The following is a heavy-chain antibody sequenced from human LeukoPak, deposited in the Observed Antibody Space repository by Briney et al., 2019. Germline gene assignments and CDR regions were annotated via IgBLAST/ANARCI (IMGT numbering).Heavy chain of an antibody. CDR2: IYYSGST. J-gene: IGHJ4*02. CDR3: ARGRISSGYYSHALIPPFDY. D-gene: IGHD3-22*01. V-gene: IGHV4-59*11. Sequence: SETLSLTCTVSGGSISGHYWSWIRQPPGKGLEWIGYIYYSGSTNYNPSLESRVTISVDASKNQFSLKLSSVTTADTAVYYCARGRISSGYYSHALIPPFDYWGQGTLVTVSS. CDR1: GGSISGHY.